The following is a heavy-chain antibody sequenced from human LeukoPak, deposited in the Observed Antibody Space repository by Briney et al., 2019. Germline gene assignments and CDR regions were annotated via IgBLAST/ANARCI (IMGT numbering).Heavy chain of an antibody. D-gene: IGHD2-15*01. CDR3: AREDSTRLFDY. J-gene: IGHJ4*02. V-gene: IGHV1-8*03. Sequence: ASVKVSCKASGYTFTSYDINWVREATGQGLEWMGWMNPNSGNTGYAQKFQGRVTITRNTSISTAYMELSSLRSEDTAVYYCAREDSTRLFDYWGQGTLVTVSS. CDR1: GYTFTSYD. CDR2: MNPNSGNT.